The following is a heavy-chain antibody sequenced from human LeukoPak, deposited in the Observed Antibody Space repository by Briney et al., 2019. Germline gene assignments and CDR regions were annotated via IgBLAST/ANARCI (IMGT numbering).Heavy chain of an antibody. D-gene: IGHD6-13*01. CDR2: ISYTEST. Sequence: SETLSLTCTVSGGSISSDYWSWIRQAPGKGLEWIGYISYTESTNYNPSLKSRVTISVDMSKRQFSLKLSSVTAADTAVYYCARRIASSGKGFDYWGQGTLVAVSS. CDR1: GGSISSDY. CDR3: ARRIASSGKGFDY. V-gene: IGHV4-59*01. J-gene: IGHJ4*02.